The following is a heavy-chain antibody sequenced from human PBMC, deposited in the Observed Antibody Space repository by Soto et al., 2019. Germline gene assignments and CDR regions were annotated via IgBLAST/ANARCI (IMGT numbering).Heavy chain of an antibody. CDR1: GVTVSSSY. V-gene: IGHV3-53*01. CDR2: IYSGGST. J-gene: IGHJ4*02. CDR3: ARGYDSGIDY. D-gene: IGHD3-10*01. Sequence: RRSLRLSCTASGVTVSSSYMNWVRQAPGEGLEGVSLIYSGGSTFYADSVKGRFTISRDNSKNTLYLQMNSLRTEDPAVYYCARGYDSGIDYWGQGTLVIVSS.